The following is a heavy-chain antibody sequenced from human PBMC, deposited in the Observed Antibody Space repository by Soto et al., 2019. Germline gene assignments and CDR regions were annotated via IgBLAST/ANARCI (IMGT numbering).Heavy chain of an antibody. V-gene: IGHV5-51*01. D-gene: IGHD4-17*01. Sequence: GESLKISCKGSGYSFTRFWIGWVRQMPGKGLEWMGIIYPADSDTRYSPAFQGQVTMSADKSITTAYLQWSRLQASDTAIYYCARHSGATTVTHADNWGQGTLVTVSS. CDR2: IYPADSDT. CDR3: ARHSGATTVTHADN. CDR1: GYSFTRFW. J-gene: IGHJ4*02.